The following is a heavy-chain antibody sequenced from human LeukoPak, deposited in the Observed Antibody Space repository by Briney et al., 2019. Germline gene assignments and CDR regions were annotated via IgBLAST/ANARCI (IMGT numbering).Heavy chain of an antibody. CDR2: IYSGGST. J-gene: IGHJ4*02. D-gene: IGHD6-13*01. CDR3: AKESLAAAFVY. V-gene: IGHV3-66*01. Sequence: GGSLRLSCAASGFTVSSNYMSWVRQAPGKGLEWVSVIYSGGSTYYADSVKGRFTISRDNSKNTLYLQMNSLRAEDTAVYYCAKESLAAAFVYWGQGTLVTVSS. CDR1: GFTVSSNY.